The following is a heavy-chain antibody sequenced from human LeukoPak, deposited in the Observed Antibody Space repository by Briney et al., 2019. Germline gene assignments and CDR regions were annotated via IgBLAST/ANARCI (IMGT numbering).Heavy chain of an antibody. Sequence: PGGSLRLSCVVSGFTFDDYAMHWVRQGPGKGLEWVSLISGDGGRTYYADSVKGRFTISRDNSKNSPYLEMNSLRTEDTALYYCAKDILSGFYETFDYWGQGTLVTVSS. D-gene: IGHD6-19*01. CDR2: ISGDGGRT. V-gene: IGHV3-43*02. CDR1: GFTFDDYA. CDR3: AKDILSGFYETFDY. J-gene: IGHJ4*02.